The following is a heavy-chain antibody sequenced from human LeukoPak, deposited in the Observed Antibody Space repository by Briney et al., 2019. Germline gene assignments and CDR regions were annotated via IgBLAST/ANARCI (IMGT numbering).Heavy chain of an antibody. CDR1: GFTFSSYS. CDR3: ARDPSNQGSGWYGRFDP. V-gene: IGHV3-33*08. CDR2: IWYDGSNK. J-gene: IGHJ5*02. D-gene: IGHD6-19*01. Sequence: GGSLRLSCAASGFTFSSYSMNWVRQAPGKGLEWVAVIWYDGSNKYYADSVKGRFTISRDNSKNTLYLQMNSLRAEDTAVYYCARDPSNQGSGWYGRFDPWGQGTLVTVSS.